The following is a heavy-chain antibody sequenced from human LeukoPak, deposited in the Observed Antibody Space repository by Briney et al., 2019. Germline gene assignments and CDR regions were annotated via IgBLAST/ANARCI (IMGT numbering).Heavy chain of an antibody. CDR3: ARNSGGFGVVPLDV. Sequence: ASVKVSCKASGYTFISYGISWVRQAPGQGLEWMGWISAYNGNTNYAQKFQGRVTMTTDTSTSTAYMELRSLRSDDTAVYYCARNSGGFGVVPLDVWGKGTTVTVSS. J-gene: IGHJ6*04. CDR1: GYTFISYG. D-gene: IGHD3-3*01. V-gene: IGHV1-18*01. CDR2: ISAYNGNT.